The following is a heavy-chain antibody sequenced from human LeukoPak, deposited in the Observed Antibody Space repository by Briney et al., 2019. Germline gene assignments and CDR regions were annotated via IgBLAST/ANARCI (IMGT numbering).Heavy chain of an antibody. Sequence: GGSLRLSCAASGFTVSSNYMSWVRQAPGKGLEWVSVIYSGGSTYYADSVKGRFTISRDNSKNTLYLQMHSLRAEDTAVYYCARDLSLGYGGNLRYYYGMDVWGQGTTVTVSS. D-gene: IGHD4-23*01. CDR3: ARDLSLGYGGNLRYYYGMDV. V-gene: IGHV3-53*01. J-gene: IGHJ6*02. CDR2: IYSGGST. CDR1: GFTVSSNY.